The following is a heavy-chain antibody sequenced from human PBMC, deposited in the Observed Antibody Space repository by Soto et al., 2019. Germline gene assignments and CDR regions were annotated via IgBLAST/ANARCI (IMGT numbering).Heavy chain of an antibody. J-gene: IGHJ6*02. CDR3: ASGSYGNYGMDV. V-gene: IGHV3-30-3*01. D-gene: IGHD1-26*01. CDR1: GFTFSSYA. Sequence: QVQLVESGGGVVQPGRSLRLSCAASGFTFSSYAMHWVRQAPGKGLEWVAGISNDGSNKYYADSVKGRFTISRDNPKNTQHLQMNSLRGEDTAMYYCASGSYGNYGMDVWGRGTTVTVSS. CDR2: ISNDGSNK.